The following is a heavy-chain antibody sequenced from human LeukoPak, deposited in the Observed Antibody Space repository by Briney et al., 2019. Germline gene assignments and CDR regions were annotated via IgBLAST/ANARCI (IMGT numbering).Heavy chain of an antibody. Sequence: GGSLRLSCAASGFTVSTYYMSWVRQAPGKGLEWVSIIYSDGSTYYADSVKGRFTISRDNSKNTLYLQMNSLRAEDTAVYYCASDCTRTTCPADYWGQGTLVTVSS. D-gene: IGHD2-2*01. CDR1: GFTVSTYY. CDR2: IYSDGST. V-gene: IGHV3-66*02. J-gene: IGHJ4*02. CDR3: ASDCTRTTCPADY.